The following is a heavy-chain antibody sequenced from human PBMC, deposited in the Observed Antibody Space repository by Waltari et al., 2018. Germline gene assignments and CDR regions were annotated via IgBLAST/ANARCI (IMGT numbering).Heavy chain of an antibody. V-gene: IGHV4-59*01. J-gene: IGHJ3*02. Sequence: QVQLQESGPGLVKPSETLSLTCTVSGGSISSYYWSWIRQPPGKGLEWIGYIYYSGSTNYNPSLKSRVTISVDTSKNQFSLKLSSVTAADTAVYYCARDLGRGYGMIWGQGTMVTVSS. CDR1: GGSISSYY. CDR2: IYYSGST. CDR3: ARDLGRGYGMI. D-gene: IGHD5-12*01.